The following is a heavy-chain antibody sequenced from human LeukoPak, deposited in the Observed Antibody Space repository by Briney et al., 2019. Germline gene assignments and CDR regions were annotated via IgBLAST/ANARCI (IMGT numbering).Heavy chain of an antibody. V-gene: IGHV3-66*01. CDR3: ARAYTYYYDSSGFDY. Sequence: GGSLRLSCAASGFTASSNYMSWVRQAPGKGLEWVSVIYSGGSTYYADSVKGRFTISRDNSKNALYLQMNSLRAEDTAVYYCARAYTYYYDSSGFDYWGQGTLVAVSS. D-gene: IGHD3-22*01. J-gene: IGHJ4*02. CDR1: GFTASSNY. CDR2: IYSGGST.